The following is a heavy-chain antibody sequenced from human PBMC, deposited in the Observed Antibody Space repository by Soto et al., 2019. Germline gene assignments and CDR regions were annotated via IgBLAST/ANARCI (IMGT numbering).Heavy chain of an antibody. D-gene: IGHD3-16*02. CDR1: GASISRGNYY. J-gene: IGHJ6*01. Sequence: SETLSLTCTVSGASISRGNYYWTWVRQPPGMGFESIGYIYYSGATYYNPSLKSRLNISIDTSKDQFFLSLTFVTVADSAVYHCSRVLGVIGVHYYGMDSWGQGTTVTVSS. CDR3: SRVLGVIGVHYYGMDS. V-gene: IGHV4-30-4*01. CDR2: IYYSGAT.